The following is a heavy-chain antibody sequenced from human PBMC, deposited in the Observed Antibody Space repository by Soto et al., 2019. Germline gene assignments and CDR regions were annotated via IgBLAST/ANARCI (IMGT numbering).Heavy chain of an antibody. J-gene: IGHJ5*02. CDR2: IFHGGST. D-gene: IGHD2-2*01. CDR1: GGSINDFY. V-gene: IGHV4-59*12. CDR3: ARGRVVVPAAVMFNCLDP. Sequence: PSETLSLTCTVSGGSINDFYWSWIRQPPGKGLEWIGYIFHGGSTYYNPSLRSRVTISVDRSRTQFSLKMSSVTAADTAVYYCARGRVVVPAAVMFNCLDPWGQGILVTVSS.